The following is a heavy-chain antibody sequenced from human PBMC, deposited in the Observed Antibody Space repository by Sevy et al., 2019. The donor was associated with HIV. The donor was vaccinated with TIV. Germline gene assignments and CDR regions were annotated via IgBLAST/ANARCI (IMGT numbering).Heavy chain of an antibody. CDR3: ARDSPYGDYGGV. J-gene: IGHJ4*02. V-gene: IGHV1-69*13. Sequence: ASVKVSGKASGGTFSSYAISWVRQAPGQGLEWMGGIIPIFGTANYARKFQGRVTITADESTSTAYMELSSLRSEDTAVYYCARDSPYGDYGGVWGQGTLVTVSS. D-gene: IGHD4-17*01. CDR1: GGTFSSYA. CDR2: IIPIFGTA.